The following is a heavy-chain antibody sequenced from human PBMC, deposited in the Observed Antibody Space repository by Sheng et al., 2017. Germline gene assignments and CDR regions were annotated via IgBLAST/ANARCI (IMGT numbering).Heavy chain of an antibody. V-gene: IGHV4-4*07. CDR2: IYSTTGSA. Sequence: VQLQESGPGLVKPSETLSVTCTVSGGSISRYYWSCIRQSAGKGLEWIGRIYSTTGSANYSPSLKSRVTMSVVTSKNQFSLNLTSVTAADTAVYFCARAGRDVDFSSGHYTYSYYLDVWGKGTSITVSS. CDR3: ARAGRDVDFSSGHYTYSYYLDV. J-gene: IGHJ6*03. CDR1: GGSISRYY. D-gene: IGHD3-3*01.